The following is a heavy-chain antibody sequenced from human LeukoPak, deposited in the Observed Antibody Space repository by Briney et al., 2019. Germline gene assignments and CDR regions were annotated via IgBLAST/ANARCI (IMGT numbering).Heavy chain of an antibody. Sequence: SETLSLTCSVSGGSVSSGSYYWSWIRQPPGKGLEWIGYIYDTGSTNYNPSLKSRVTISVDTSKNQLSLKLSSVTAADTAVYYCARGFPHGGSSLHWGQGTQVTVSS. D-gene: IGHD1-26*01. CDR1: GGSVSSGSYY. V-gene: IGHV4-61*01. CDR3: ARGFPHGGSSLH. J-gene: IGHJ4*02. CDR2: IYDTGST.